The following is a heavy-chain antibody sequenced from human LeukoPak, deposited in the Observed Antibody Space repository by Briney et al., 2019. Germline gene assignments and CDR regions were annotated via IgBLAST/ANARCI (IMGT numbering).Heavy chain of an antibody. CDR3: ARRWYDSSGYSRHFDY. Sequence: GESLEISCKGSGYSFTTYWIGWVRQMPGKGLEWMGNIYPGGSDTRYSPSFQGQVTISADKSITTAYLQWSSLRASDTAIYYCARRWYDSSGYSRHFDYWGQGTLVTVPS. CDR1: GYSFTTYW. D-gene: IGHD3-22*01. J-gene: IGHJ4*02. CDR2: IYPGGSDT. V-gene: IGHV5-51*01.